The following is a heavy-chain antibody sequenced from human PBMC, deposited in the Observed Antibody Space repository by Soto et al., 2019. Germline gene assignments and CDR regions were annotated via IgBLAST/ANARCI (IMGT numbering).Heavy chain of an antibody. CDR2: IKQDGSEK. CDR1: GFTFSSYW. Sequence: PGGSLRLSCAASGFTFSSYWMSWIRQAPGKGLEWVANIKQDGSEKYYVDSVKGRFTISRDNAKNSLYLQMNSLRAEDTAVYYCARVSRGDYSIAEYFQHWGQGTLVTVSS. CDR3: ARVSRGDYSIAEYFQH. D-gene: IGHD4-17*01. J-gene: IGHJ1*01. V-gene: IGHV3-7*01.